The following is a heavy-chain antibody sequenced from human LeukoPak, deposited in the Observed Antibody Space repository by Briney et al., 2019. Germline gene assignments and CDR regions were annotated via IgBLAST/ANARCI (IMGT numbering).Heavy chain of an antibody. D-gene: IGHD1-1*01. CDR2: MSGSGNST. CDR3: AKVKALDAVASYFDY. Sequence: GGSLRLSCAASGFTFSSYAMSWVRQAPGKGLEWVSVMSGSGNSTFYADSVKGQFTISRDNSKNTLDLQMNSLRAEDTAMYHCAKVKALDAVASYFDYWGQGTLVTVSS. V-gene: IGHV3-23*01. CDR1: GFTFSSYA. J-gene: IGHJ4*02.